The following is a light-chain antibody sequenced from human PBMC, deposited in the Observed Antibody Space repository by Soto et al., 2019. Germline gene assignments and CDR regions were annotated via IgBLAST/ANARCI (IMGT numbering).Light chain of an antibody. Sequence: EIVLTQSPGTLSLSPGERATLSCRASQSVSNNYLAWYQQKPGQAPRLLIYGASNRATGIPARFSGSGSGTDFNLTISRLETEDFAVYDCQQRSNWTRAFGGGTKVDIK. CDR3: QQRSNWTRA. CDR2: GAS. V-gene: IGKV3D-20*02. CDR1: QSVSNNY. J-gene: IGKJ4*01.